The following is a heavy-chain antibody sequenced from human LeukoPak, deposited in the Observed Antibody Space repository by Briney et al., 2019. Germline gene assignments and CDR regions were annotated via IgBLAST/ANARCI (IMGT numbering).Heavy chain of an antibody. CDR3: ARQAAAGTNWFDP. V-gene: IGHV4-59*01. Sequence: SETLSLTCAVYGGSFSGYYWSWIRQPPGKGLEWIGYIYYSGSTNYNPSLKSRVTISVDTSKNQFSLKLSSVTAADTAVYYCARQAAAGTNWFDPWGQGTLVTVSS. J-gene: IGHJ5*02. D-gene: IGHD6-13*01. CDR1: GGSFSGYY. CDR2: IYYSGST.